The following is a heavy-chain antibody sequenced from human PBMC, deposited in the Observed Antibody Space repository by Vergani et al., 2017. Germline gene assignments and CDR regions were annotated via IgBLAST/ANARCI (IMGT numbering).Heavy chain of an antibody. J-gene: IGHJ4*02. CDR1: XFTFDDYA. CDR2: ISWNSGSI. CDR3: AKDLEMANDY. Sequence: EVQLVESGGGLVQPGRSLRLSCAASXFTFDDYAMHWVRQAPGKGLEWVSGISWNSGSIGYADSVKGRFTISRDNSKNTLYLQRNSLRAEDTAVYYCAKDLEMANDYWGQGTLVTVSS. V-gene: IGHV3-9*01. D-gene: IGHD5-24*01.